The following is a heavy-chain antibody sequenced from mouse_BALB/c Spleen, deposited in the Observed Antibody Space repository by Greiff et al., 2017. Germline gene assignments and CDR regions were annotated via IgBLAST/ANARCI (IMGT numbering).Heavy chain of an antibody. CDR2: IWSGGST. Sequence: VQRVESGPGLVQPSQSLSITCTVSGFSLTSYGVHWVRQSPGKGLEWLGVIWSGGSTDYNAAFISRLSISKDNSKSQAFFKMNSLQADDTAIYYCARSPGRRGYAMDYWGQGTSVTVSS. V-gene: IGHV2-4-1*01. J-gene: IGHJ4*01. CDR3: ARSPGRRGYAMDY. CDR1: GFSLTSYG. D-gene: IGHD2-12*01.